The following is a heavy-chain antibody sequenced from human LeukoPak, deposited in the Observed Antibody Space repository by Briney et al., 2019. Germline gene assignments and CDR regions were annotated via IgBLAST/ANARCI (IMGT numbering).Heavy chain of an antibody. D-gene: IGHD6-25*01. V-gene: IGHV1-2*02. CDR2: INPNSGGT. Sequence: ASVKVSCKASGYTVTGNYLHWVRQAPGQGLEGMGWINPNSGGTNYAQKFQGRVTMTRDTSISTAYMELSRLRSDDTAVYYCARGVSGGYYYYYMDVWGKGTTVTVSS. CDR1: GYTVTGNY. J-gene: IGHJ6*03. CDR3: ARGVSGGYYYYYMDV.